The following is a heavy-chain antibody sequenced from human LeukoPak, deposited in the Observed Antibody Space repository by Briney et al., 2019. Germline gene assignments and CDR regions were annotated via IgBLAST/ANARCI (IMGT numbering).Heavy chain of an antibody. CDR1: GFTFSSYA. CDR2: ISGSGGST. CDR3: AKRSSANRLRPRSDLPTDY. D-gene: IGHD1-14*01. J-gene: IGHJ4*02. V-gene: IGHV3-23*01. Sequence: PGGSLRLSCAASGFTFSSYAMSWVRQAPGKGLEWVSAISGSGGSTYYADSVKGRFTISRDNSKNTLYLQMNSLRSEDTALYYCAKRSSANRLRPRSDLPTDYWGQGTLVTVSS.